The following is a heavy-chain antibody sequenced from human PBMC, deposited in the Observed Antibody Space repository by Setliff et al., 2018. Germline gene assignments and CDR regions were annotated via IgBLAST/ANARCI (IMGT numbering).Heavy chain of an antibody. CDR3: VREYSGGGLT. Sequence: GASVKVSCKASGYTLSKYYMHWVRQAPGQGLEWMGIINPSGGLTKYAQKYQGRVAMTTDTSTNTVYMELRSLRSDDTAVYFCVREYSGGGLTWGQGTMVTVSS. CDR1: GYTLSKYY. CDR2: INPSGGLT. V-gene: IGHV1-46*01. J-gene: IGHJ3*01. D-gene: IGHD1-26*01.